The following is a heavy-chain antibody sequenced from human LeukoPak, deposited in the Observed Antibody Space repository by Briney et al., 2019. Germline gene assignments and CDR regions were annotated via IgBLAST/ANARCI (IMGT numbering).Heavy chain of an antibody. CDR3: AKDPNAGIAAAGIFDY. Sequence: GGSLRLSCAPWGFTFSSYAMSWVRQAPGKGLEWVSAISGSGGSTYYADSVKGRFTISRNNSKNTLYLQMNSLRAEDTAVYYCAKDPNAGIAAAGIFDYWGQGTLVTVSS. V-gene: IGHV3-23*01. D-gene: IGHD6-13*01. CDR1: GFTFSSYA. CDR2: ISGSGGST. J-gene: IGHJ4*02.